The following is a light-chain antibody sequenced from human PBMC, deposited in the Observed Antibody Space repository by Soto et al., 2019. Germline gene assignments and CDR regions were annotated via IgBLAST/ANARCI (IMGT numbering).Light chain of an antibody. CDR2: GAS. CDR3: QQYGSSSYT. V-gene: IGKV3-20*01. CDR1: QSVSSSY. J-gene: IGKJ2*01. Sequence: EIVLTQSPGTLSLSPGERATLSCRASQSVSSSYLAWYQQKPGQAPRLLIFGASSRATDIPDRFSGSGSGTDFTITISRLEPEDFAVYYCQQYGSSSYTFGQGTKLQIK.